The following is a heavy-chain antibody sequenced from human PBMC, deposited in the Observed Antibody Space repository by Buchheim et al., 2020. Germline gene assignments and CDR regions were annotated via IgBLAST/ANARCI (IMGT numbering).Heavy chain of an antibody. CDR1: GGSMTGGTYY. D-gene: IGHD5-12*01. CDR2: VFETGTT. J-gene: IGHJ4*02. Sequence: QAQLQESGPGLVKPSQTLSLTCSVFGGSMTGGTYYWTWIRQRPGKGLEWIGYVFETGTTAYNPSLKSRVLISRATSKSEFSMRLTSVTAADTAVYYCPRANIVVSRTDYYFDSWGQGSL. CDR3: PRANIVVSRTDYYFDS. V-gene: IGHV4-31*03.